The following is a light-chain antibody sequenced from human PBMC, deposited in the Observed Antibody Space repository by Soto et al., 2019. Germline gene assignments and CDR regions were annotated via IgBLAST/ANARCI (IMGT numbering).Light chain of an antibody. V-gene: IGLV1-40*01. J-gene: IGLJ1*01. CDR1: SSNIGAGYD. CDR3: QSYDSSLIYV. CDR2: GNI. Sequence: QSALTQPPSVSGAPGQRVTISCTGSSSNIGAGYDVHWYQQLPGTAPKLLIYGNINRPSGVPDRFSGSQSGTSASLAITGLQAEDETDYYCQSYDSSLIYVFGTGTKLTV.